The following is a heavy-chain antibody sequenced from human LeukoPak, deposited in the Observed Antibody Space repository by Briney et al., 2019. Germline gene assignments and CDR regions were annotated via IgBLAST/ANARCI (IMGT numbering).Heavy chain of an antibody. Sequence: SQTLSLTCTVSGVSISSGGYYWSWIRPHPGKGLGWFGFIYYTVRPYYNPSLKSRVTISVDTSKNQFSLKLTSVTAADTAVYYCARGGGAPYYGMDVWGRGTTVTVSS. CDR1: GVSISSGGYY. CDR3: ARGGGAPYYGMDV. V-gene: IGHV4-31*03. D-gene: IGHD3-16*01. J-gene: IGHJ6*02. CDR2: IYYTVRP.